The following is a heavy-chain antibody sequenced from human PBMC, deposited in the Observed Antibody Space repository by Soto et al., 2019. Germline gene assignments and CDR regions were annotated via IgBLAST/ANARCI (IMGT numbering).Heavy chain of an antibody. J-gene: IGHJ4*02. CDR3: ATESGSTYGYFDH. V-gene: IGHV4-30-4*01. CDR2: ISNSGST. CDR1: GGSVTSDEDY. D-gene: IGHD5-18*01. Sequence: SETLSLTCTVSGGSVTSDEDYWTWIRQSPGKGLEWIGYISNSGSTGYNPSLKTRLSMSVDRSKSQFTLRLTSVTAADTAVYFCATESGSTYGYFDHWGQGTQVTVSS.